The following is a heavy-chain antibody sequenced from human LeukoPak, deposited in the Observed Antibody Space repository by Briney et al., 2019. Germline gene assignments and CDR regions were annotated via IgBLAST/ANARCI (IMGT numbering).Heavy chain of an antibody. Sequence: SETLSLTCTVSGGSISSGGYYWSWIRQPPGKGLEWIGYIYHSGSTYYNPSLKSRVTISVDRSKNQFSLKLSSVTAADTAVYYCASNLAGKLEPYYFDYWGQGTLVTVSS. CDR3: ASNLAGKLEPYYFDY. D-gene: IGHD1-1*01. V-gene: IGHV4-30-2*01. CDR2: IYHSGST. CDR1: GGSISSGGYY. J-gene: IGHJ4*02.